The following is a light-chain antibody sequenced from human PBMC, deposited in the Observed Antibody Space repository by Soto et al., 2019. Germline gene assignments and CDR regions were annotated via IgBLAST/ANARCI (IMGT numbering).Light chain of an antibody. V-gene: IGLV1-51*01. Sequence: QSVLTQPPSISAAPVQKVTISCAGSTSNIGNYYVSGYQKLPGTAPKLLISDNDNRPSGIPDRFSGSKSGTSATLDITGLQNGDEADYYCGSWDGGLSVVLFGGGTKLTVL. CDR2: DND. CDR1: TSNIGNYY. CDR3: GSWDGGLSVVL. J-gene: IGLJ2*01.